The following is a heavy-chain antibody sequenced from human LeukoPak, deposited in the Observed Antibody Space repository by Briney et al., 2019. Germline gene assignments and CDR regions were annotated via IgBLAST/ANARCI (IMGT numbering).Heavy chain of an antibody. Sequence: ASVKVSCKASGYTFTSYYMHWVRQAPGQGLEWMGLINPSGGSTSYAQKFQGRVTMTRDTSTSTVYMELSSLRSEDTAVYYCARSAYYYDSSGYYVGAFDIWGQGTMVTVSS. CDR2: INPSGGST. CDR3: ARSAYYYDSSGYYVGAFDI. V-gene: IGHV1-46*01. J-gene: IGHJ3*02. CDR1: GYTFTSYY. D-gene: IGHD3-22*01.